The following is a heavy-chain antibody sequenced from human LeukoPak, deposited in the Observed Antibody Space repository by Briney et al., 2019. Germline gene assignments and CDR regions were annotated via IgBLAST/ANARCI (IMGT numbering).Heavy chain of an antibody. Sequence: SVKVSCKASGGTFSSYAISWVRQAPGQGLEWMGRIIPIFGTANYAQKFQGRVTITTDESTSTAYMELSSLRSEDTAVYYRARIRNGYCSGGSCYSDYWGQGTLVTVSS. V-gene: IGHV1-69*05. J-gene: IGHJ4*02. CDR2: IIPIFGTA. CDR1: GGTFSSYA. CDR3: ARIRNGYCSGGSCYSDY. D-gene: IGHD2-15*01.